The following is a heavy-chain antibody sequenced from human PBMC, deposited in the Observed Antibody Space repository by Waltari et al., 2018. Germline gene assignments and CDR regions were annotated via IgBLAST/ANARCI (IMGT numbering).Heavy chain of an antibody. V-gene: IGHV4-34*02. CDR1: GGSFSGYY. CDR2: INDSGST. Sequence: QVQLQQWGAGLLKPSETLSLTCAVYGGSFSGYYWSWIRQPPGKGLEWIGEINDSGSTNYTPSLKSRVTISVDTSKNQFSLKLSSVTAADTAVYYCARGRLRPRPNFDYWGQGTQVTVSS. J-gene: IGHJ4*02. D-gene: IGHD5-12*01. CDR3: ARGRLRPRPNFDY.